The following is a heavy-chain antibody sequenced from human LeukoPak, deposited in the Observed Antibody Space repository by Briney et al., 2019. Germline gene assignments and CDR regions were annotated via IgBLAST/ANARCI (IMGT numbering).Heavy chain of an antibody. CDR1: AYIFNAYY. CDR3: ARGAALLEFDH. J-gene: IGHJ4*02. D-gene: IGHD2-15*01. CDR2: VNPISGVT. V-gene: IGHV1-2*02. Sequence: GASVKVSCKASAYIFNAYYIHGVRQAPGQGLEWMGYVNPISGVTHFAQKFQGRVTMSSDSSITTAYMLLTSLRSDDTAVYYCARGAALLEFDHWGQGTLVTVSS.